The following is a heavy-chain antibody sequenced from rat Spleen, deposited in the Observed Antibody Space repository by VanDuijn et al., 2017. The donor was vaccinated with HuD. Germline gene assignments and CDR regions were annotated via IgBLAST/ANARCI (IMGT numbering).Heavy chain of an antibody. CDR2: ITYDGSGT. D-gene: IGHD1-12*02. Sequence: EVQLVESDGGLVQPGRSLKLSCAASGFTFSDYNMAWVRQAPKRGLEWVATITYDGSGTYYRGSVKGRFTISRDNAKRTLYLQMDSLRSEDTATYYCTRQGGTMMVVIRDYFDYWGQGVMVTVSS. CDR1: GFTFSDYN. V-gene: IGHV5-7*01. J-gene: IGHJ2*01. CDR3: TRQGGTMMVVIRDYFDY.